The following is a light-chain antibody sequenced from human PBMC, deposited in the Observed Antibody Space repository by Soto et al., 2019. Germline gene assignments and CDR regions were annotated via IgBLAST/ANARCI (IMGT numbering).Light chain of an antibody. J-gene: IGKJ2*01. CDR2: DAS. CDR3: QQHNRWPHT. V-gene: IGKV3-15*01. CDR1: LTVSSD. Sequence: GMTQSPATLSVSPGESATLSCRASLTVSSDLAWLQQKPGQAPRLLIYDASTRATGIAARFSGSGSGTEFTLTISALQPEDFAVYYCQQHNRWPHTFGQGTKLEIK.